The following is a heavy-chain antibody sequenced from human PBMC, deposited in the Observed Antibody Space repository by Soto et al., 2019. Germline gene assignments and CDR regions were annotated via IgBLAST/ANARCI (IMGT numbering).Heavy chain of an antibody. CDR3: AVCSSSYNYYYGMYG. D-gene: IGHD6-6*01. J-gene: IGHJ6*02. CDR2: ISGSGGST. CDR1: GFTFSSYA. Sequence: PGGSLRLSCAASGFTFSSYAMSWVRQAPGKGLEWVSAISGSGGSTYYADSVKGRFTISRDNSKNTLYLQMNSLRAEDTAVYYCAVCSSSYNYYYGMYGWGQGTTVTVSS. V-gene: IGHV3-23*01.